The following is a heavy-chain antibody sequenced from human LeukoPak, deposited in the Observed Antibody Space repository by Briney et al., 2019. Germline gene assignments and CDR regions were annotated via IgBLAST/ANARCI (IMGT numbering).Heavy chain of an antibody. J-gene: IGHJ4*02. CDR1: GFTFGSYA. CDR3: AKGQELDDGVFDS. CDR2: ISGHGGST. Sequence: GGSLRLSCAASGFTFGSYAMSWVRQAPGKGLEWVSAISGHGGSTYYADSVKGRFTISRDNSKNTLYLQMSSLRAEDTAIYYCAKGQELDDGVFDSWGQGTLVTVSS. V-gene: IGHV3-23*01. D-gene: IGHD1-1*01.